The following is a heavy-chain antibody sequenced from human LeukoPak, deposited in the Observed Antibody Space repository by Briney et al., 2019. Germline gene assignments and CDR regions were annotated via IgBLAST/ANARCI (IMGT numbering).Heavy chain of an antibody. CDR1: GLTFSNYW. D-gene: IGHD2-8*01. Sequence: GGSLRLSCAASGLTFSNYWMQWVRQAPGKGLVWVSRINNYGSITKYADSVKGRFTISRDNAKNTLYLQMNSLRAEDTAVYYCASLTNQYDYWGLGTLVTVSS. CDR3: ASLTNQYDY. J-gene: IGHJ4*02. V-gene: IGHV3-74*03. CDR2: INNYGSIT.